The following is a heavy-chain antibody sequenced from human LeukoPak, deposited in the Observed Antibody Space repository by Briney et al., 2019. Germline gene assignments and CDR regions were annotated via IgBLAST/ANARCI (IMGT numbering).Heavy chain of an antibody. J-gene: IGHJ6*02. D-gene: IGHD3-10*01. V-gene: IGHV1-2*02. Sequence: ASVKVSCKASGYTFTGYYMHWVRQAPGQGLEWMGWINPNSGGTNYAQKFQGRVTMTRDTSISTAYMELSRLRSDDTAVYYCARVGAPHSYYYNGMDVWGQGTTVTVSS. CDR1: GYTFTGYY. CDR2: INPNSGGT. CDR3: ARVGAPHSYYYNGMDV.